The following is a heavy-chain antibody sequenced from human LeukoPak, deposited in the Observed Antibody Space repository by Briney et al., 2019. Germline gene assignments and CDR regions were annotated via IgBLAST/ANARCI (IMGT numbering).Heavy chain of an antibody. CDR2: IRYDGSNK. D-gene: IGHD3-10*01. CDR1: GFTFSSYG. V-gene: IGHV3-30*02. J-gene: IGHJ4*02. Sequence: GGSLRLSCAASGFTFSSYGMHWVRQAPGKGLEWVAFIRYDGSNKYYADSVMGRFTISRDNSKNTLYLQMNSLRAEDTAVYYCAVIWFGELALDYWGQGTLVTVSS. CDR3: AVIWFGELALDY.